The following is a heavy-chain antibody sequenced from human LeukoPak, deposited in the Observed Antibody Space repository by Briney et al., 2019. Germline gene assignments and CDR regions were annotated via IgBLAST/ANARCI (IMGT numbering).Heavy chain of an antibody. D-gene: IGHD5-18*01. CDR3: ARDKQHSYGRYFDH. V-gene: IGHV4-59*01. Sequence: PSETLSLTRTVSGGSISTYHWNWIRKSPERGLEGIGYIQSTGNSNYNPSLKSRVTMSVDMSRNQIVLNLSSVTAADTAVYFCARDKQHSYGRYFDHWGQGTLVTVSS. CDR1: GGSISTYH. CDR2: IQSTGNS. J-gene: IGHJ4*02.